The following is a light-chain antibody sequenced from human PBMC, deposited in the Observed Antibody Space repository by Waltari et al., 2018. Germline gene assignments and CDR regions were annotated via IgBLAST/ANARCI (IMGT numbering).Light chain of an antibody. CDR3: QQYNTYSS. J-gene: IGKJ2*01. V-gene: IGKV1-5*03. CDR1: QSISNW. Sequence: DIQMTQSPSSLSASVGDRVTITCRASQSISNWLAWYQQKPGKAPILLIYKASILKSGVPSRVSGSGSGTQFTLTISSLQPDDFATYYCQQYNTYSSFGQGTKLQIK. CDR2: KAS.